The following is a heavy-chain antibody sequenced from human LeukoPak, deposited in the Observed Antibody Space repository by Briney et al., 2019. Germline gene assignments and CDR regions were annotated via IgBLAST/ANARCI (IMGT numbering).Heavy chain of an antibody. CDR1: GFTFNSYS. CDR3: AKTSSSDPSGHYCYMDV. CDR2: ISGSNNI. J-gene: IGHJ6*03. Sequence: PGESLRLSCAASGFTFNSYSMNWVRQAPGKGLEWVSSISGSNNIYYADSMKARFTISRDNSQNTVSLQQNNLRIEDTALYYCAKTSSSDPSGHYCYMDVWGKGTTVTVSS. V-gene: IGHV3-21*01. D-gene: IGHD3-3*01.